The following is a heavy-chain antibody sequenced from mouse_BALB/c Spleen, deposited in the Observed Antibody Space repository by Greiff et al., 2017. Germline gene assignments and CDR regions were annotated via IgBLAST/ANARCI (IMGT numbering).Heavy chain of an antibody. CDR2: IDPANGNT. J-gene: IGHJ1*01. Sequence: EVHLVESGAELVKPGASVKLSCTASGFNIKDTYMHWVKQRPEQGLEWIGRIDPANGNTKYDPKFQGKATITADTSSNTAYLQLSSLTSEDTAVYYCARYGYDEGYWYFDVWGAGTTVTVSS. CDR1: GFNIKDTY. D-gene: IGHD2-2*01. CDR3: ARYGYDEGYWYFDV. V-gene: IGHV14-3*02.